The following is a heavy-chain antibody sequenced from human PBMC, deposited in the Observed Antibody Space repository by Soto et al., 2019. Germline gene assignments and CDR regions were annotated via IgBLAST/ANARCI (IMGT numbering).Heavy chain of an antibody. CDR2: IVVGSGNT. CDR1: GFTFTSSA. V-gene: IGHV1-58*01. D-gene: IGHD2-2*02. CDR3: AAVSLGYCSSTSCYINYYYYGMDV. Sequence: KVSCKASGFTFTSSAVQWVRQARGQRLAWIGWIVVGSGNTNYAQKFQERVTITRDMSTSTAYMELSSLRSEDTAVYYCAAVSLGYCSSTSCYINYYYYGMDVWGQGTTVTVSS. J-gene: IGHJ6*02.